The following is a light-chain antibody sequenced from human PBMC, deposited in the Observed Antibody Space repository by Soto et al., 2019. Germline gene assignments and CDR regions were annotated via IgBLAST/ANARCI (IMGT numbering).Light chain of an antibody. CDR2: AAS. CDR1: QSVSSNY. J-gene: IGKJ3*01. Sequence: EIVLTQSPGTLSLSPGERATLSCRASQSVSSNYLAWYQQKPGQAPRLLISAASSRATGIPARFSGSGSGTDFTLTISRLEPEDFAVYYCQQYGTSLFVFGPGTKVDIK. V-gene: IGKV3-20*01. CDR3: QQYGTSLFV.